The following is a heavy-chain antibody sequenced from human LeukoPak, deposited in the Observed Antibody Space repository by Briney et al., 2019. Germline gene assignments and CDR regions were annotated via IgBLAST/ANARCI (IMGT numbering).Heavy chain of an antibody. V-gene: IGHV3-48*04. CDR2: ISTSSSTI. Sequence: GGSLRLSCAASEFTFSNYNMNWVRQSPGKGLEWVSSISTSSSTIYYADSVKGRFTISRDNAKNSLYLQMNSLRAEDTAVYYCARGRNIYSGHDYYYMVVWGKGATVTVSS. J-gene: IGHJ6*03. D-gene: IGHD5-12*01. CDR1: EFTFSNYN. CDR3: ARGRNIYSGHDYYYMVV.